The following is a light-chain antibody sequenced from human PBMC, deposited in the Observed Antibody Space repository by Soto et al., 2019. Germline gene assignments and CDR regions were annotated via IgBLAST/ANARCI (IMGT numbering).Light chain of an antibody. V-gene: IGLV7-43*01. Sequence: QTVVTQEPSLTVSPGGTVTLTCASSTGAVTSGYYPNWFQQNPGQAPRALIYSTSNKDSWTPARFSGSLLGGKAALTLSGVQPEDEAEYYCLLYYGGAHVVFGGGTKVTVL. CDR1: TGAVTSGYY. J-gene: IGLJ2*01. CDR2: STS. CDR3: LLYYGGAHVV.